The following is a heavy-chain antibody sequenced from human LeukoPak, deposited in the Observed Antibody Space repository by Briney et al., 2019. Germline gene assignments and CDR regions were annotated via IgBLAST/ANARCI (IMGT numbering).Heavy chain of an antibody. CDR2: IRYDGSNK. CDR3: AKVPNYYDSSGYPGRGFGAFDI. J-gene: IGHJ3*02. Sequence: GGSLRLSCAASGFTFSSYGMHWVRQAPGKGLEWVAFIRYDGSNKYYADSVKGRFTISRDNSKNTLYLQMNSLRAEDTAVYYCAKVPNYYDSSGYPGRGFGAFDIWGQGTMVTVSS. V-gene: IGHV3-30*02. D-gene: IGHD3-22*01. CDR1: GFTFSSYG.